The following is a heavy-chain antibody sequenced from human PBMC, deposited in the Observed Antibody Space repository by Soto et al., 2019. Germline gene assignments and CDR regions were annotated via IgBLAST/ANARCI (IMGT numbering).Heavy chain of an antibody. Sequence: QVQLVESGGGVVQPGRSLRLSCAASGFTFSSYGMHWVRQAPGKGLEWVAVIWYDGSNKYYADSVKGRFTISRDNSNNTLYLQMNSLRAEDTAVYYCARSPLTITIFADMYNWLDPWGQGTLVTVSS. D-gene: IGHD3-3*01. CDR3: ARSPLTITIFADMYNWLDP. V-gene: IGHV3-33*01. CDR1: GFTFSSYG. J-gene: IGHJ5*02. CDR2: IWYDGSNK.